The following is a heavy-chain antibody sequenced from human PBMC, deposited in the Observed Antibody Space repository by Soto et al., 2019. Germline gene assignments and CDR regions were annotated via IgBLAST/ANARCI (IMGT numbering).Heavy chain of an antibody. J-gene: IGHJ4*02. CDR2: IYHSGST. D-gene: IGHD2-8*01. Sequence: QLQLQESGSGLVKPSQTLSLTCADSGGSISSGGYSWSWIRQPPGKGLEWIGYIYHSGSTYYNPSLQSRVTISVDRSKNQFSLKLSSVTAADTAVYYCARGPPNTYWGQGTLVTVSS. CDR1: GGSISSGGYS. V-gene: IGHV4-30-2*01. CDR3: ARGPPNTY.